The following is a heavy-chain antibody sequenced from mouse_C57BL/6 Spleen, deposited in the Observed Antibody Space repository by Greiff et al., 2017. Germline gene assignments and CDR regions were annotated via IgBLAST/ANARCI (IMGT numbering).Heavy chain of an antibody. J-gene: IGHJ4*01. CDR1: GYAFSSYW. D-gene: IGHD1-1*01. V-gene: IGHV1-80*01. CDR2: IYPGDGDT. Sequence: QVQLQQSGAELVKPGASVKISCKASGYAFSSYWMNWVKQRPGKGLEWIGQIYPGDGDTNYNEKFKGKATLTADKSSSTAYMQLSSLTSEDSAVYFCAGGDYGEGYYAMDYWGQGTSVTVSS. CDR3: AGGDYGEGYYAMDY.